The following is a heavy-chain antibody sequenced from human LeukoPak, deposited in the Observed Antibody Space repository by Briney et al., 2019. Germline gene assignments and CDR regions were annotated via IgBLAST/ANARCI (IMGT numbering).Heavy chain of an antibody. CDR2: ISSNGNNK. CDR3: VRDLSPEIYPSDGFDV. D-gene: IGHD5-24*01. CDR1: GFTVDHFA. J-gene: IGHJ3*01. Sequence: GGSLRLSCAASGFTVDHFAMHWVRQGPEKGLEWVSGISSNGNNKDYADSVKGRFTISRDSAKNSLYLQMNSLRTEDTALYYCVRDLSPEIYPSDGFDVWGQGTMVTVSS. V-gene: IGHV3-9*01.